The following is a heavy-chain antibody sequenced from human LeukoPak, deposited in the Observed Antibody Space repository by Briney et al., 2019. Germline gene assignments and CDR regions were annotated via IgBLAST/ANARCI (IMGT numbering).Heavy chain of an antibody. V-gene: IGHV4-34*01. J-gene: IGHJ6*02. Sequence: SETLSLTCAVYGGSFSGYYWSWIRQPPGKGLEWIGEINHSGSTNYNPSLKSRVTISVDTSKNQFSLKLSSVPAADTAVYYCASSKRYYYDSSGYHRPYYYYGMDVWGQGTTVTVSS. CDR2: INHSGST. D-gene: IGHD3-22*01. CDR1: GGSFSGYY. CDR3: ASSKRYYYDSSGYHRPYYYYGMDV.